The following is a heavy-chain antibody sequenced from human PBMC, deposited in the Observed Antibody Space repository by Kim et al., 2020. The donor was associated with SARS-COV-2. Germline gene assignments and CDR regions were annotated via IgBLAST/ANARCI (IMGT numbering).Heavy chain of an antibody. CDR1: GFTFDDYA. V-gene: IGHV3-9*01. J-gene: IGHJ6*02. D-gene: IGHD3-10*01. Sequence: GGSLRLFCAASGFTFDDYAMHWVRQAPGKGLEWVSGISWNSGSIGYADSVKGRFTISRDNAKNSLYLQMNSLRAEDTALYYCAKAGSGSPHYYGMDVWGQGTTVTVSS. CDR3: AKAGSGSPHYYGMDV. CDR2: ISWNSGSI.